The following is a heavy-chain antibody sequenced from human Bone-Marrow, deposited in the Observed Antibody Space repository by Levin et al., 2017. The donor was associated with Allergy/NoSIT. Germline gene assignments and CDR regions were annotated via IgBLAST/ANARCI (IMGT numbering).Heavy chain of an antibody. CDR2: IIPIFGTA. Sequence: KISCKASGGTFSSYAISWVRQAPGQGLEWMGGIIPIFGTANYAQKFQGRVTITADESTSTAYMELSSLRSEDTAVYYCASRGGQLENWFDPWGQGTLVTVSS. V-gene: IGHV1-69*01. D-gene: IGHD6-6*01. CDR1: GGTFSSYA. CDR3: ASRGGQLENWFDP. J-gene: IGHJ5*02.